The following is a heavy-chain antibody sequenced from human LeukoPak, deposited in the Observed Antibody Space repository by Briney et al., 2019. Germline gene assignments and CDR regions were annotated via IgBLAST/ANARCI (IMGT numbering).Heavy chain of an antibody. CDR1: GYTFTSYA. V-gene: IGHV1-3*01. CDR2: INAGNGNT. D-gene: IGHD6-19*01. J-gene: IGHJ4*02. CDR3: ARVKQWLVGPFDY. Sequence: ASVKVSCKASGYTFTSYAMHWVRQAPGQRLEWMGWINAGNGNTKYSQKFQGRVTITRDTSAGTAYMELGSLRSVDTAVYYCARVKQWLVGPFDYWGQGTLVTVSS.